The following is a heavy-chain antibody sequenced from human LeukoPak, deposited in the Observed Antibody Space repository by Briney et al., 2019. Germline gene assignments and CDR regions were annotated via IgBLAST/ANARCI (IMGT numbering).Heavy chain of an antibody. D-gene: IGHD3-22*01. J-gene: IGHJ1*01. V-gene: IGHV3-30*18. Sequence: PGGSLRLSCAASGFTFSSYGMHWVRQAPGKGPEWVAVISYDGSNKYYADSVKGRFTISRDNSKNSLYLQMNSLRAEDTALYYCAKGPYYYDSSGLGAQEGEYFQHWGQGTLVTVSS. CDR1: GFTFSSYG. CDR3: AKGPYYYDSSGLGAQEGEYFQH. CDR2: ISYDGSNK.